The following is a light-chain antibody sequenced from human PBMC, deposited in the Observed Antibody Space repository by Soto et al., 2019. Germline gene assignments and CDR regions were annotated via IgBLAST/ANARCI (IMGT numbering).Light chain of an antibody. V-gene: IGKV1-5*03. Sequence: DIQMTQSPSTLSASVGDRVTITCRASQSVSNWLAWYQPKPGKAPKILIYKASSLESGIPSRFSGSGSGTEFTLTISSLRPDDFANYYCQQYNGYRWTFGQGTKADIK. CDR1: QSVSNW. CDR3: QQYNGYRWT. J-gene: IGKJ1*01. CDR2: KAS.